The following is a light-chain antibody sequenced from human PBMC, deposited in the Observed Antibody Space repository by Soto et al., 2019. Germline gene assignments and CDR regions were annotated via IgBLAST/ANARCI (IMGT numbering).Light chain of an antibody. CDR1: QSINRH. CDR3: QQHINWPLT. CDR2: EAS. J-gene: IGKJ4*01. V-gene: IGKV3-11*01. Sequence: EIVMTQSPATLSVSQGERATLSCRASQSINRHLAWYRQKPGQAPRLLIYEASNRATGIPARFSGSGSGADFTLTISSLEPEDFALYYCQQHINWPLTFGGGTKVDIK.